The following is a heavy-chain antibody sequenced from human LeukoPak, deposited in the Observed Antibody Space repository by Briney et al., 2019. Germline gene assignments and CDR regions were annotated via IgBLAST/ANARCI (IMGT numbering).Heavy chain of an antibody. Sequence: GGSLRLSCAASGFTFSSYAMHWVRQAPGKGLEWVAVISYDGSNKYYADSVKGRFTISRDNSKNTLYLQMNSLRAEDTAVYYCARDGTSLDIVVVVAARGLMDVWGKGTTVTVSS. D-gene: IGHD2-15*01. CDR2: ISYDGSNK. J-gene: IGHJ6*04. CDR1: GFTFSSYA. CDR3: ARDGTSLDIVVVVAARGLMDV. V-gene: IGHV3-30*01.